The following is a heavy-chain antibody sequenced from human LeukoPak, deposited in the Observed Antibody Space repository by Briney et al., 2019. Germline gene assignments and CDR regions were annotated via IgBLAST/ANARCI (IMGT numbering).Heavy chain of an antibody. CDR1: GFTFSDYS. D-gene: IGHD3-10*01. V-gene: IGHV3-11*04. CDR3: ARDRAQVYFDY. CDR2: ISSSGSII. Sequence: GESLRLSCAASGFTFSDYSMSWIRQAPGKGLEWVSYISSSGSIINYADSVKGRFTISRDNAKNSLYLQMNSLRAEDTAVYYCARDRAQVYFDYWGQGTLVTVSS. J-gene: IGHJ4*02.